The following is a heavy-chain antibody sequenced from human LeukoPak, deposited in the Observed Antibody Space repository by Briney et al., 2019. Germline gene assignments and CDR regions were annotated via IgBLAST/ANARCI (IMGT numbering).Heavy chain of an antibody. D-gene: IGHD3-3*01. CDR1: GGSIRSTTHY. CDR3: ATMKAVRVNDFWSGYPDY. CDR2: IYHSGTT. Sequence: SETLSLTCTVSGGSIRSTTHYWXWIRQPPGKGLEWIGXIYHSGTTNYNPSLRSRVTISVDTSKNQFSLKLSSVTAADTAVYYCATMKAVRVNDFWSGYPDYWGQGTLVTVSS. J-gene: IGHJ4*02. V-gene: IGHV4-61*01.